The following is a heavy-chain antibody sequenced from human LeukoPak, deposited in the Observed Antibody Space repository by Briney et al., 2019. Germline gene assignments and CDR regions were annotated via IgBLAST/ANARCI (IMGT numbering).Heavy chain of an antibody. CDR1: GGSMNSYY. J-gene: IGHJ4*02. D-gene: IGHD3-9*01. CDR2: IYYSGST. CDR3: ARHVWLQPFDY. Sequence: SETLSLTCSVSGGSMNSYYWSWIRRSPGQELEWMGDIYYSGSTNYNPSLTSPVTISVDTSKNQFTRTLSVTTAAHLAVYYGARHVWLQPFDYWGQGTLVTVSS. V-gene: IGHV4-59*08.